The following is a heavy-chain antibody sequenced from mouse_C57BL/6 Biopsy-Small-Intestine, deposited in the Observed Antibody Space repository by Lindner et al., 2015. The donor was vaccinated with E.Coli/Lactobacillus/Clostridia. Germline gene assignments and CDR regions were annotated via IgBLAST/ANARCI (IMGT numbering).Heavy chain of an antibody. Sequence: SVKVSCKASGYTFTSYYIHWVRQAPGQGPEWMGIFNPGGTGTRYAQKFQGRITMTRDTSTSTVFMELSSLTSDDTAVYYCARSHQKGLEHWGQGTLVTVSS. J-gene: IGHJ4*01. CDR3: ARSHQKGLEH. V-gene: IGHV1S61*01. CDR1: GYTFTSYY. CDR2: FNPGGTGT. D-gene: IGHD3-3*01.